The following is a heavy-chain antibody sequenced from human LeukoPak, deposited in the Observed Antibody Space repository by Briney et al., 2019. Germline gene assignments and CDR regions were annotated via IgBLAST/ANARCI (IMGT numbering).Heavy chain of an antibody. V-gene: IGHV3-66*02. CDR3: ARDLAGFEEPRYYYYMDV. CDR2: IYSDDRA. D-gene: IGHD1-14*01. Sequence: PGGSLRLSCVASGFTVNRNVMSWVRQAPGLGLEWVSLIYSDDRAFYDDSVKGRFTISRNKSKNTLFLQMSSLKPEDTAIYYCARDLAGFEEPRYYYYMDVWGKGTTVTVSS. J-gene: IGHJ6*03. CDR1: GFTVNRNV.